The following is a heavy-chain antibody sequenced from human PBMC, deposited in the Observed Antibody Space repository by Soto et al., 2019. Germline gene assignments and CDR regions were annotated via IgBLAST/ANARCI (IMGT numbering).Heavy chain of an antibody. CDR1: GFTFDSYT. J-gene: IGHJ2*01. V-gene: IGHV3-21*01. CDR2: ISATTTYK. CDR3: ARGGTSKSGHLWYFDL. Sequence: EVRVVESGGGLVKPGGSLKLSCTASGFTFDSYTMNWLRQAPGRGLEWVSSISATTTYKYYADSVKGRFIISRDNARNSLYLQTNSLRAEDTAVYYCARGGTSKSGHLWYFDLWGRGTLVTVSS. D-gene: IGHD1-1*01.